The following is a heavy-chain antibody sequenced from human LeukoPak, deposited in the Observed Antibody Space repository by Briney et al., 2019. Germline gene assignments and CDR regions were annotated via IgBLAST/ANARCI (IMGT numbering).Heavy chain of an antibody. CDR1: GGSISSYY. V-gene: IGHV4-59*01. Sequence: SETLSLTCTVSGGSISSYYWSWIRQPPGKGLEWIGYIYYSGSTNYNPSLKSRVTISVDTSKNQFSLKLSSVTAADTAVYYYATSSPYYFDYWGQGTLVTVSS. J-gene: IGHJ4*02. CDR3: ATSSPYYFDY. CDR2: IYYSGST.